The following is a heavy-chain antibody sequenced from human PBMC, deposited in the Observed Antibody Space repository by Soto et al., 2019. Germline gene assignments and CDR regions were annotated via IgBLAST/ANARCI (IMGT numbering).Heavy chain of an antibody. V-gene: IGHV3-66*01. CDR3: ARGITIFGVAKPFDI. CDR1: GFTVSSNY. J-gene: IGHJ3*02. Sequence: GGSMRLSCAASGFTVSSNYMSWVRQAPGKGLEWVSVIYSGGSTYYADPVKGRFTISRDNSKNTLYLQMNSLRAEDTAVYYCARGITIFGVAKPFDIWGQGTMVTVSS. D-gene: IGHD3-3*01. CDR2: IYSGGST.